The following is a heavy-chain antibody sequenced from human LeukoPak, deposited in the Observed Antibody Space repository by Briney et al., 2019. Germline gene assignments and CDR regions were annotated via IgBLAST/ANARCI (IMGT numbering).Heavy chain of an antibody. CDR1: GFTFSRCG. J-gene: IGHJ4*02. V-gene: IGHV3-30*18. D-gene: IGHD6-25*01. CDR3: AKDLQRHYALDY. Sequence: GGSLRLSCTASGFTFSRCGIHWVRQAPGKGLDWVAVISYDGSSKYFADSVKGRFTISRDNSKNTLYLQMNSLRAEDTAVYYCAKDLQRHYALDYWGQGTLVTVSS. CDR2: ISYDGSSK.